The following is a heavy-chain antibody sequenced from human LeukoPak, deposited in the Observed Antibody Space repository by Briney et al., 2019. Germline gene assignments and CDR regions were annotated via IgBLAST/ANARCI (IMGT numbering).Heavy chain of an antibody. CDR2: IYHSGST. D-gene: IGHD6-13*01. V-gene: IGHV4-30-2*01. J-gene: IGHJ6*02. Sequence: SETLSLTCAVSGGSISSGGYSWSWIRQPPGKGPEWIGYIYHSGSTYYNPSLKSRVTISVDRSKNQFSLKLSSVTAADTAVYYCTAGAYSSSWYGYYYYGMDVWGQGTTVTVSS. CDR3: TAGAYSSSWYGYYYYGMDV. CDR1: GGSISSGGYS.